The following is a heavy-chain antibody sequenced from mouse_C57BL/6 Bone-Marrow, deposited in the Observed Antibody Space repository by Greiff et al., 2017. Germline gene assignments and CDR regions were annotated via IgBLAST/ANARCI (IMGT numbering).Heavy chain of an antibody. Sequence: VQLQQSGAELARPGASVKMSCKASGYTFTSYTMHWVKQRPGQGLEWIGYINHSSGYTKYNQKFKDKATLTADKTSNTAYMQLSRLTSEDSASYYCARLLQQANAMDYWGQGTTVTVSS. CDR1: GYTFTSYT. CDR2: INHSSGYT. CDR3: ARLLQQANAMDY. V-gene: IGHV1-4*01. J-gene: IGHJ4*01. D-gene: IGHD1-1*01.